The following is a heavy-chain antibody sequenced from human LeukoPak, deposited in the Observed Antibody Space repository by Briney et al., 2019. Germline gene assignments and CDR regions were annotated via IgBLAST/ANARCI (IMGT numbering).Heavy chain of an antibody. CDR1: GGSFSGYY. J-gene: IGHJ6*02. D-gene: IGHD2-2*02. CDR2: INHSGST. CDR3: ARGPDCSSTSCYMGYYYYGMDV. Sequence: SETLSLTCAVYGGSFSGYYWSWIRQPPGKGLEWIGEINHSGSTNYNPSLKSRVTISVDTSKNQFSLKLSSVTAADTAVYYCARGPDCSSTSCYMGYYYYGMDVWGQGTTVTVSS. V-gene: IGHV4-34*01.